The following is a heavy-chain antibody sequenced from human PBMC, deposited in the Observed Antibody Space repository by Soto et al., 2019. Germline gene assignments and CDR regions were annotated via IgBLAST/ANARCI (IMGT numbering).Heavy chain of an antibody. CDR3: ARDLWGYCGADCYPLDV. CDR2: MYNTGST. J-gene: IGHJ6*02. CDR1: GGSISSYY. Sequence: QVRLQESGPGLVKPSETLSLTCTVSGGSISSYYWSWIRQPPGKGLEWIGDMYNTGSTIYNPSLTSRVTISVDTSKNQFSLKLNSVTAADTAVYYCARDLWGYCGADCYPLDVWGQGTTVTVSS. V-gene: IGHV4-59*01. D-gene: IGHD2-21*02.